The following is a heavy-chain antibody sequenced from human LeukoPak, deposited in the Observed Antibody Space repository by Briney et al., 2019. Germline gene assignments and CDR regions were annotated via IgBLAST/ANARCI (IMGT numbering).Heavy chain of an antibody. J-gene: IGHJ6*03. D-gene: IGHD3-10*01. CDR2: INPNSGGT. CDR3: ARNMVRGSSHIPSSYYYYYMDV. V-gene: IGHV1-2*02. Sequence: ASVRVSSKASGYTFTVYYMHWVRQAPGQGLEWMGWINPNSGGTNYAQNFQGRVTMTRDTSISTAYMELSRLRSDDTAVYYCARNMVRGSSHIPSSYYYYYMDVWGKGTTVTISS. CDR1: GYTFTVYY.